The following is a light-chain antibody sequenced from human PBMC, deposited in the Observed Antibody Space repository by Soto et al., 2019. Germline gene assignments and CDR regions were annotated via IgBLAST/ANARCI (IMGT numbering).Light chain of an antibody. CDR3: AAWDDSLDGHVV. Sequence: QSVLTQPPSASGTPGQKVTISCSGSNSNIGRNTVSWFQQLPGRAPKLLLYNNIYLPPGVPDRFSGSKSGTSVSLAISGLQSEDEADYYCAAWDDSLDGHVVFGGGTQLTVL. J-gene: IGLJ7*01. CDR2: NNI. V-gene: IGLV1-44*01. CDR1: NSNIGRNT.